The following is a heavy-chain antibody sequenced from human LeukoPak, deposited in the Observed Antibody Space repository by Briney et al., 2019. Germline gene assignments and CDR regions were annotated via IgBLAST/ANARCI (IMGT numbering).Heavy chain of an antibody. V-gene: IGHV4-38-2*02. CDR3: ARDGVAGMSTDY. J-gene: IGHJ4*02. Sequence: PSETLSLTCTVSGYSLSTGYSWGWIRQPPGKGLEWIRSFYHSGSTYYNPSLKSRVIISVDTSKNQFSLKLSSVTAADTAVYYCARDGVAGMSTDYWGQGTLVTVSS. CDR2: FYHSGST. CDR1: GYSLSTGYS. D-gene: IGHD6-19*01.